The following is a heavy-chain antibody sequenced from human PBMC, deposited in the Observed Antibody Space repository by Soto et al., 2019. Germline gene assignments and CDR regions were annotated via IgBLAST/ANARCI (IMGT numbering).Heavy chain of an antibody. D-gene: IGHD6-13*01. J-gene: IGHJ6*02. CDR2: MNPNSGNT. CDR1: GYTFTSYD. Sequence: QVQLVQSGAEVKKPGASVKVSCKASGYTFTSYDINWVRQATGQGLEWMGWMNPNSGNTGYAQKFQGRVNMTRNTSISKAYMELSSLRSEDTAVYYCARRGYSSSWYYYYYYGMDVWGQGTTVTVSS. V-gene: IGHV1-8*01. CDR3: ARRGYSSSWYYYYYYGMDV.